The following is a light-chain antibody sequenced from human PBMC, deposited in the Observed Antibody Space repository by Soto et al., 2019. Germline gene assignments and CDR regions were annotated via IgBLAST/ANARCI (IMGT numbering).Light chain of an antibody. CDR1: QSVSSRY. CDR2: GAS. J-gene: IGKJ2*01. Sequence: EIVVTQSPGTLSLSPGERATLSCRASQSVSSRYLALYQQKPGQAPRLLIYGASSRATGIPDRFSGSGSGTDFTLTISRLEPEDFAVYYCQQYGSSPPYTFGQGTKLEIK. V-gene: IGKV3-20*01. CDR3: QQYGSSPPYT.